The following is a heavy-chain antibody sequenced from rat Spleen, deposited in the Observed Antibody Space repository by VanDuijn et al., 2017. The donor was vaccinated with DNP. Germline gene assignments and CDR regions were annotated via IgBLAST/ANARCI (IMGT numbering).Heavy chain of an antibody. CDR1: GFIFSDYA. CDR2: VSTSGSKT. J-gene: IGHJ3*01. D-gene: IGHD1-10*01. Sequence: EVQLVESGGGLVRPGNSLRLSCAASGFIFSDYAMAWVRQSPKKGLEWVATVSTSGSKTYYSDSAQGQFTVSRDDAKSTLYLQMNSLKSEDTATYYCARHDNFDWFAYWGQGTLVTVSS. V-gene: IGHV5S23*01. CDR3: ARHDNFDWFAY.